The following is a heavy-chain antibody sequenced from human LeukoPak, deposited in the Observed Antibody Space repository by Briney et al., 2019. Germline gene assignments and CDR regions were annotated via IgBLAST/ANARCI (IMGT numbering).Heavy chain of an antibody. V-gene: IGHV4-59*08. CDR1: GGSISSYY. D-gene: IGHD1-26*01. CDR3: ARHGGSYSFDY. Sequence: SETLSLTCTVSGGSISSYYWSWIRQPPGKGLEWIGYVYDSGSTNYNPSLKSRVTISIDTSRNQFSLKMTAVTASDTAVYYCARHGGSYSFDYWGQGTLVTVSS. J-gene: IGHJ4*02. CDR2: VYDSGST.